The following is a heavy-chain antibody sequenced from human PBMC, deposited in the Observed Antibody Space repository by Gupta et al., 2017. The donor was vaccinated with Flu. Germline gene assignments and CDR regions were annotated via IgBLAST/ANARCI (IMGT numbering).Heavy chain of an antibody. CDR2: ISSSSSYI. J-gene: IGHJ3*02. D-gene: IGHD2/OR15-2a*01. V-gene: IGHV3-21*01. CDR3: VRHFSDRDAFDI. Sequence: EVQLVESGGGLVKPGGSLGLSCADSEFPFNIYYMTWIRQAPGKGLGWVSSISSSSSYIYYADSVKGRFTISRDNAENSLFLQMNSLRAEDTAVYYCVRHFSDRDAFDIWGQGTMVTV. CDR1: EFPFNIYY.